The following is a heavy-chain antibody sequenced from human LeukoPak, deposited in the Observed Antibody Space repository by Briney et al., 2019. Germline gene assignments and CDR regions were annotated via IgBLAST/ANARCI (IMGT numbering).Heavy chain of an antibody. CDR2: IKEGGTEF. V-gene: IGHV3-7*04. D-gene: IGHD1-26*01. CDR1: GFTFSNHY. Sequence: GGSLRLSCVASGFTFSNHYMSWVRQAPGRELEWVATIKEGGTEFYYVDSVKGRFTISRDNAKSSLFLQMNSLRVEDTAVFYCARLMGATTTYDMWGQGTTVTVSS. J-gene: IGHJ3*02. CDR3: ARLMGATTTYDM.